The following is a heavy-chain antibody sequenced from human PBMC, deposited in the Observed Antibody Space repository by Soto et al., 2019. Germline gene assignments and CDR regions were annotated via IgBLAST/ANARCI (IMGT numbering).Heavy chain of an antibody. V-gene: IGHV3-74*01. CDR2: VNSDGSNT. J-gene: IGHJ6*02. CDR1: GFSFSNTL. CDR3: AKDWSYGLDV. Sequence: GGSLRLSCAASGFSFSNTLMHWVRQAPGKGLVWVSHVNSDGSNTNYADFVKGRFTVSRDNARNTVYLQMNSLRADDTAVYYCAKDWSYGLDVWGQGTTVTVS. D-gene: IGHD3-9*01.